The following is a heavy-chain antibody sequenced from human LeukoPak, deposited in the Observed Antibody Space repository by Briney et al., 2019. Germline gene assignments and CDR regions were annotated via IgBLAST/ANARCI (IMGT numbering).Heavy chain of an antibody. CDR2: IDWKGRPT. J-gene: IGHJ5*02. CDR3: ARGVYRIGVGGFDP. V-gene: IGHV3-20*04. CDR1: GFSFDDYD. D-gene: IGHD6-19*01. Sequence: GGSLRLSCAASGFSFDDYDMAWLRQAPGKGLEWVSDIDWKGRPTSYADSVKGRFTISRDNAQKSLYLQMDSLRAEDTALYYCARGVYRIGVGGFDPWGQGTLVIVSS.